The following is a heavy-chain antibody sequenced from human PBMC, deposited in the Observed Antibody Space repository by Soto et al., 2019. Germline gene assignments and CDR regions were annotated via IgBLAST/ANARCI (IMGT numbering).Heavy chain of an antibody. CDR3: ARDRPPADY. CDR1: GGSISSGGYY. J-gene: IGHJ4*02. CDR2: IYYSGST. Sequence: SLTCTVSGGSISSGGYYWSWIRQHPGKGLEWIGYIYYSGSTYYNPSLKSRVTISLDTSKNQFSLNLSSVTAADTAMYYCARDRPPADYWGQGTLVTVSS. V-gene: IGHV4-31*03. D-gene: IGHD6-6*01.